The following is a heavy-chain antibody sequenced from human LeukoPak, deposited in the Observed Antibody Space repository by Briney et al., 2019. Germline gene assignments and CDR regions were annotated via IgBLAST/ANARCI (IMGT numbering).Heavy chain of an antibody. CDR2: IYPGDSDT. CDR1: GYSFTSYW. J-gene: IGHJ4*02. D-gene: IGHD3-10*01. Sequence: GESLKISCKGSGYSFTSYWIGWVRQMPGKGLEWMGIIYPGDSDTRYSPSFQGQVTISAEKSISTAYLQWSSLKASDTAMYYCARRITMVRGVTRVYYFDYWGQGTLVTVSS. CDR3: ARRITMVRGVTRVYYFDY. V-gene: IGHV5-51*01.